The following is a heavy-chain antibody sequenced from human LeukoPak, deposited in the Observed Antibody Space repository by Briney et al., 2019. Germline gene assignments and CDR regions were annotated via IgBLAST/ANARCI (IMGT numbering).Heavy chain of an antibody. CDR2: ISGSGGST. V-gene: IGHV3-23*01. J-gene: IGHJ6*02. Sequence: PGVALRLSCAASGFTFSSYAMSWVRQAPGKGLEWVSAISGSGGSTYYADSVKGRFTISRDNSKNTLYLQMNSLRAEDTAVYYCAKDLWDGGFWSGYQTPPYYYYYGMDVWGQGTTVTVSS. CDR1: GFTFSSYA. CDR3: AKDLWDGGFWSGYQTPPYYYYYGMDV. D-gene: IGHD3-3*01.